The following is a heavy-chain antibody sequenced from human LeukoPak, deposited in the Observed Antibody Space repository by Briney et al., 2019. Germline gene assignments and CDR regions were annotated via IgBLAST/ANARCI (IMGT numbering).Heavy chain of an antibody. D-gene: IGHD3-22*01. Sequence: GASVKVSCKASGDTFTSYYMHWVRQAPGQGLEWMGIINPSGGSTSYAQKFQGRVTMTRDMSTSTVYMELSSLRSEGTAVYYCARPPDRHYYDSSGYGYWGQGTLVTVSS. V-gene: IGHV1-46*01. CDR3: ARPPDRHYYDSSGYGY. CDR2: INPSGGST. J-gene: IGHJ4*02. CDR1: GDTFTSYY.